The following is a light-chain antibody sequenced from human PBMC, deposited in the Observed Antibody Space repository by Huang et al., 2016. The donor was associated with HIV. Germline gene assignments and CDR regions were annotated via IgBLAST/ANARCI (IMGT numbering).Light chain of an antibody. Sequence: EIVLTQSPATLSLSPGERATLSCRASQNVTDSLAWYRQKPGQAPSLLIYRAANRATGTPGRLSGSGSGTDFTLTISSLEPEDFAIYYCQERIQWPRLTFGGGTKVEIK. V-gene: IGKV3-11*01. CDR3: QERIQWPRLT. CDR2: RAA. CDR1: QNVTDS. J-gene: IGKJ4*01.